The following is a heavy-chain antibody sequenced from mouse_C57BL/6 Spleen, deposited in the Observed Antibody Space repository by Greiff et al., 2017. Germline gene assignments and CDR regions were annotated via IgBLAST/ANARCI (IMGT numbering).Heavy chain of an antibody. CDR3: ARRGPTVVATNAMDY. CDR1: GFTFSDYG. D-gene: IGHD1-1*01. Sequence: EVKLMESGGGLVKPGGSLKLSCAASGFTFSDYGMHWVRQAPAKGLEWVAYISSGSSTIYYEDTVKGRFTISRDNAKNTLFRQMTSLRSEDTAMYYCARRGPTVVATNAMDYWGQGTSVTVSS. CDR2: ISSGSSTI. J-gene: IGHJ4*01. V-gene: IGHV5-17*01.